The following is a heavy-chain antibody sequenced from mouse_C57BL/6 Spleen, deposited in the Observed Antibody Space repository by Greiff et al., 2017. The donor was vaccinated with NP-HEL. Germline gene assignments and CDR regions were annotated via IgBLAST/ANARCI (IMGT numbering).Heavy chain of an antibody. D-gene: IGHD6-1*01. CDR1: GFTFSDYG. V-gene: IGHV5-17*01. J-gene: IGHJ4*01. CDR2: ISSGSSTI. CDR3: ARERRGAPLAMDY. Sequence: DVQLQESGGGLVKPGGSLKLSCAASGFTFSDYGMHWVRQAPEKGLEWVAYISSGSSTIYYADTVKGRFTISRDNAKNTLFLQMTSLRSEDTAMYYCARERRGAPLAMDYWGQGTSVTVSS.